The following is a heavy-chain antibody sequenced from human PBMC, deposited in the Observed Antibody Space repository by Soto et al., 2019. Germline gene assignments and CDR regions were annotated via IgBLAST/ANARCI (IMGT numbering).Heavy chain of an antibody. V-gene: IGHV4-31*03. CDR2: IDYIGST. D-gene: IGHD4-17*01. J-gene: IGHJ6*03. Sequence: QVQLQESGPGLVKPSQTLSLTCTVSGGSISSGGYYWSWIRQHPGKGLEWIGYIDYIGSTSYNPSLRSRVTISVDTSKNQFSLKLSFLTAADTAVYYCARTDYGDTPSNYYYYYIDVWGKGTTVTVSS. CDR1: GGSISSGGYY. CDR3: ARTDYGDTPSNYYYYYIDV.